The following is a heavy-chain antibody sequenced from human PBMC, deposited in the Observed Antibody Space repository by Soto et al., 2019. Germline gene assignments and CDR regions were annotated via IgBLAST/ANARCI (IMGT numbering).Heavy chain of an antibody. D-gene: IGHD3-22*01. CDR3: ARQGRNTKIVLVKHYAADF. CDR1: SGSISGTSYY. V-gene: IGHV4-39*01. Sequence: SETLSRTWTVSSGSISGTSYYWAWIRQPPGKVLEWIGAIYYDGTTYYTESLKSRVSISVDTSKNQFSLKLNSVTAADTAVYFCARQGRNTKIVLVKHYAADFWGQGTAVTVSS. J-gene: IGHJ6*02. CDR2: IYYDGTT.